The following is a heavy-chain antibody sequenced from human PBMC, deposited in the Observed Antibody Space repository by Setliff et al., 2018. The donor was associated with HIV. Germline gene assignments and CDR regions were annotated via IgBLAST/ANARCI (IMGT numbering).Heavy chain of an antibody. V-gene: IGHV1-24*01. D-gene: IGHD6-13*01. J-gene: IGHJ1*01. CDR2: FDPEDGET. CDR1: GYTLTELS. CDR3: ATDPGYSSTWYSESFQH. Sequence: VKVSCKISGYTLTELSIHWVRQAPGKGLEWMANFDPEDGETFYAQRFQGRLTMAEDTSTDTAYMELSSLRSDDTAMYYCATDPGYSSTWYSESFQHWGQGTVVTVSS.